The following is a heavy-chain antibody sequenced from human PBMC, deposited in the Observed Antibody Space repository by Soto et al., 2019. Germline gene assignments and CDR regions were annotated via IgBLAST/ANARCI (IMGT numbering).Heavy chain of an antibody. D-gene: IGHD2-21*02. V-gene: IGHV2-5*02. CDR3: AHSRCGGDCLQSYSSHYYYGMDV. Sequence: QITLKESGPSLVKPTQTLTLTCTFSGFSLSTGGVGVGWIRQPPGKALEWLALIYWDDDKRYSPSLRSRLTVTNDTSKNQVVLTMTNMDPVDTAPYYCAHSRCGGDCLQSYSSHYYYGMDVWGQGTTVTVSS. J-gene: IGHJ6*02. CDR2: IYWDDDK. CDR1: GFSLSTGGVG.